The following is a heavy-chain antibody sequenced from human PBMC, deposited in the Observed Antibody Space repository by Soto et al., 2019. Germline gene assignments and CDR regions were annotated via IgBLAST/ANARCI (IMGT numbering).Heavy chain of an antibody. V-gene: IGHV4-4*02. Sequence: PSETLSLTCAVSGDSISSTFWWTWVRQSPGKGLEWIGEVYHTGNTRYNPSLKSRVTITVDKPNNQFSLKLTSVTAADTAVYYCATFPRSFMSASPDYWGQGTLVTVSS. CDR1: GDSISSTFW. CDR3: ATFPRSFMSASPDY. CDR2: VYHTGNT. J-gene: IGHJ4*02. D-gene: IGHD6-13*01.